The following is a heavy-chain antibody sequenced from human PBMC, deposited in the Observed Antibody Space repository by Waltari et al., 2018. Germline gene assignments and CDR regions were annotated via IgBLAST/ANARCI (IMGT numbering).Heavy chain of an antibody. Sequence: EVQLVESGGDFVQPGRSLRLSCVASGFTIDDSAMHWVRQVPGKGLEWGSGISWNSVRTAYADSVKGRFTISRDNAKNSLFLEMNSLRVEDTAFYYCASVIALAGARPAYWGQGTLVTVSS. CDR2: ISWNSVRT. CDR3: ASVIALAGARPAY. J-gene: IGHJ4*02. CDR1: GFTIDDSA. V-gene: IGHV3-9*01. D-gene: IGHD6-19*01.